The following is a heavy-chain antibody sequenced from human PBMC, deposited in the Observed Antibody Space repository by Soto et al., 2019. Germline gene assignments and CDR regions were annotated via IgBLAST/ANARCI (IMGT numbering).Heavy chain of an antibody. J-gene: IGHJ5*02. CDR2: IYYGGST. CDR1: GGSISSSNYY. V-gene: IGHV4-39*01. CDR3: ARRSASSLVYRSDP. D-gene: IGHD6-6*01. Sequence: SETLSLTCTVSGGSISSSNYYWGWIRQPPGKGLEWIGLIYYGGSTYYNPSLKSRVTISVDTSKNQLSLKLSSVTAADTGVYQGARRSASSLVYRSDPEGQGTMVTVST.